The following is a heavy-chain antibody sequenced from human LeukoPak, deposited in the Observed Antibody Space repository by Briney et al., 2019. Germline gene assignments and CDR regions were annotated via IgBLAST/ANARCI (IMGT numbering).Heavy chain of an antibody. CDR3: ARSGTTYYYDSSTRI. J-gene: IGHJ3*02. V-gene: IGHV3-48*04. D-gene: IGHD3-22*01. Sequence: HPGRSLRLSCAASGFTFSSYSMNWVRQAPGKGLEWVSYISSTSARIYYADSVEGRFTVPRDNAKNSLYLQMSSLRAEDTAVYYCARSGTTYYYDSSTRIWGQGTMVTVSS. CDR2: ISSTSARI. CDR1: GFTFSSYS.